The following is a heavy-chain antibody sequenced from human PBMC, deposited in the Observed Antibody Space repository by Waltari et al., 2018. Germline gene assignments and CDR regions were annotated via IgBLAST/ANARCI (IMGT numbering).Heavy chain of an antibody. CDR1: GGTFRGSA. J-gene: IGHJ6*03. D-gene: IGHD2-8*02. V-gene: IGHV1-69*13. CDR2: IIPMFGTT. CDR3: ARDPPGRGYYHTYYMDV. Sequence: QVQLVQSGAEVKKPGSSVKVPCKAFGGTFRGSAITGGRQASGQGLEWMGRIIPMFGTTNYAQKFQGRVTITADKSTSTAYMELSGLRSEDTAVYYCARDPPGRGYYHTYYMDVWGKGTTVTISS.